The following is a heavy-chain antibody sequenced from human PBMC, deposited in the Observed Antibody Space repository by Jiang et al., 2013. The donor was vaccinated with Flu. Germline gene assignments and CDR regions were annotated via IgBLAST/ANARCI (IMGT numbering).Heavy chain of an antibody. Sequence: WSWIRQPAGKGLEWIGRIYTSGSTNYNPSLKSRVTMSVDTSKNQFSLKLSSVTAADTAVYYCARDEGSGWYQEKNSIGWFDPWGQGTLVTVSS. CDR2: IYTSGST. D-gene: IGHD6-19*01. J-gene: IGHJ5*02. V-gene: IGHV4-4*07. CDR3: ARDEGSGWYQEKNSIGWFDP.